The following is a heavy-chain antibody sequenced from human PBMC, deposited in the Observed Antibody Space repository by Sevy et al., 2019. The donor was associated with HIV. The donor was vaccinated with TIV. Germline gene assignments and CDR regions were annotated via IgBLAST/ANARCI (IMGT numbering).Heavy chain of an antibody. CDR1: GGSISSGGYY. J-gene: IGHJ6*02. D-gene: IGHD3-3*01. Sequence: SETLSLTCTVSGGSISSGGYYWSWSRQQPGKGLEWIRYIYYSGSAYYNPSLKSRVTISVDTSKNQFSLKLSSVTAADTAEYYGARDQVRGRYYDYWSGYYTGHYGMDVWGQGTTVIVSS. V-gene: IGHV4-31*03. CDR3: ARDQVRGRYYDYWSGYYTGHYGMDV. CDR2: IYYSGSA.